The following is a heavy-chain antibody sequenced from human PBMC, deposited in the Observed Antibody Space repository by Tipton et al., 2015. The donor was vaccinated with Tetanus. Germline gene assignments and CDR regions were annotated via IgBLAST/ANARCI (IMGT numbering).Heavy chain of an antibody. J-gene: IGHJ5*02. D-gene: IGHD6-13*01. CDR2: IYYSGST. Sequence: GLVKPSETLSLTCTVSGDSISTNTYYWGWVRQPPGKGLDWIGSIYYSGSTDYNPSLKSRVTISIDKSKNHFSLELSSVTAADTAVYYCARDPGIASAGLWFDPWGQGTLVTVSS. CDR1: GDSISTNTYY. V-gene: IGHV4-39*07. CDR3: ARDPGIASAGLWFDP.